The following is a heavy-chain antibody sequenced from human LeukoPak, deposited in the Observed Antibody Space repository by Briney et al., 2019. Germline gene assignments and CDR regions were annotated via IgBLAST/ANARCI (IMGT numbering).Heavy chain of an antibody. J-gene: IGHJ4*02. CDR2: IRHDGST. D-gene: IGHD3-9*01. Sequence: PSETLSLTCDVSGYFINGDFHWGWVRQSPGKGLEWIATIRHDGSTYYNPSLKSRVSISMDTSKNQFSLRVTSVTAADTATYYCARDRFDFGQYEFDYWGQGALVTVSS. V-gene: IGHV4-38-2*01. CDR1: GYFINGDFH. CDR3: ARDRFDFGQYEFDY.